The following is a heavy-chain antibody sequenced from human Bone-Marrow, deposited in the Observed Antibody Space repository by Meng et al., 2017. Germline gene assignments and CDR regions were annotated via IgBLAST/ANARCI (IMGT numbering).Heavy chain of an antibody. CDR3: ARDSRPTY. V-gene: IGHV3-7*01. D-gene: IGHD3-16*01. CDR1: GLTFSNYW. J-gene: IGHJ4*02. CDR2: INQDGSEK. Sequence: GGSLRLSCAVSGLTFSNYWMSWVRQAPGKGLEWLASINQDGSEKYYVDSVRGRFTISRDNAKNSLYLQTNSLRAEDTAVYYCARDSRPTYWGQGTRV.